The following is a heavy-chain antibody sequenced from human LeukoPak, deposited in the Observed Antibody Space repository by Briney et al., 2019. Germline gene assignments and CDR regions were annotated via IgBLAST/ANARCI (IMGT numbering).Heavy chain of an antibody. Sequence: SETLSLTCTVSGDSISSYYWSWIRQPPGKGLEWMGFFYYSGSTNYNPSLESRVTISVDTSKNQFSLKLSSVTAADTAVYYCARYKGATAFDYWGQGTLVTVSS. V-gene: IGHV4-59*01. CDR3: ARYKGATAFDY. CDR2: FYYSGST. CDR1: GDSISSYY. J-gene: IGHJ4*02. D-gene: IGHD1-26*01.